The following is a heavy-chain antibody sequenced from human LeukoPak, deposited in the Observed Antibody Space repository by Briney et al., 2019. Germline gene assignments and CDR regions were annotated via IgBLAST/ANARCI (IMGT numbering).Heavy chain of an antibody. J-gene: IGHJ3*02. Sequence: SETLSLTCAVFGVSISSNNWWSWVRQPPGKGLEWIGEIYHSGNTNYNPSLKSRVTMSVDKSKNQFSLKLNSVTAADTAVYYCARGHDYGDSGALGIWGQGTMVTVSS. CDR1: GVSISSNNW. V-gene: IGHV4-4*02. D-gene: IGHD4-17*01. CDR3: ARGHDYGDSGALGI. CDR2: IYHSGNT.